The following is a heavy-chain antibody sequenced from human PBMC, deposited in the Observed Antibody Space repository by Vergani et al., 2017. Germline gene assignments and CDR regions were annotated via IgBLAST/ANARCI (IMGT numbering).Heavy chain of an antibody. J-gene: IGHJ6*03. CDR2: IYYSGST. CDR3: ARGGVYSSSSDYYYYYYMDV. CDR1: GFTFSNAW. Sequence: VQLVESGGGLVKPGGSLRLSCAASGFTFSNAWMSWVRQAPGKGLEWIGYIYYSGSTYYNPSLKSRVTISVDTSKNQFSLKLSSVTAADTAVYYCARGGVYSSSSDYYYYYYMDVWGKGTTVTVAS. D-gene: IGHD6-6*01. V-gene: IGHV4-30-4*08.